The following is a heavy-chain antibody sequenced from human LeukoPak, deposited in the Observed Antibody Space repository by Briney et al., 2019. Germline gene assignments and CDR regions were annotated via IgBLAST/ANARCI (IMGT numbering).Heavy chain of an antibody. CDR2: ISAYNGNT. Sequence: ASVKVSCKASGYTFTSYGISWVRQAPGQGLEWMGWISAYNGNTNYAQKLQGRVTMTTDTSTSTAYMELRSLRSDDTAVYYCARGLRSLWFGESPYYFDYWGQGTLVTVSS. CDR1: GYTFTSYG. CDR3: ARGLRSLWFGESPYYFDY. D-gene: IGHD3-10*01. J-gene: IGHJ4*02. V-gene: IGHV1-18*01.